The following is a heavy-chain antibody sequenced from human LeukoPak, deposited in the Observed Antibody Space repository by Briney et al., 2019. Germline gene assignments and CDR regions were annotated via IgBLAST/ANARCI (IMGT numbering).Heavy chain of an antibody. J-gene: IGHJ4*02. Sequence: PGGSLRLSCAASGFMFDDYTMHWVSQAPGKGLEWVSLINWDGGSTYYAGSVKGRFTNSRDNSKNSLYLQMNSLRTEDTALYYCAKGDVDSPMNFYHWGQGTLVTVSS. CDR1: GFMFDDYT. CDR3: AKGDVDSPMNFYH. V-gene: IGHV3-43*01. CDR2: INWDGGST. D-gene: IGHD5-18*01.